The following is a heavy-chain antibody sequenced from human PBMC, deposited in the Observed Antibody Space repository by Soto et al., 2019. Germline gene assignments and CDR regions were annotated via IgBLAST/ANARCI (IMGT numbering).Heavy chain of an antibody. D-gene: IGHD2-15*01. Sequence: QVQLVESGGGVVQPGSSLRLSCAASGFTFSSYAMHWVRQAPGKGLEWVAVISYDGSNKYYADSVKGRFTISRDNSKNTLYLQMNSLRAEDTAVYYCARVPSSSGRAHFDYWGQGTLVTVSS. CDR3: ARVPSSSGRAHFDY. V-gene: IGHV3-30-3*01. CDR2: ISYDGSNK. CDR1: GFTFSSYA. J-gene: IGHJ4*02.